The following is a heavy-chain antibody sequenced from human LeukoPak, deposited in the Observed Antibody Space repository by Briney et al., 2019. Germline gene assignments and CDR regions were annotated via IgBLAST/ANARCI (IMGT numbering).Heavy chain of an antibody. D-gene: IGHD1-26*01. J-gene: IGHJ5*02. Sequence: GGSLRLSCAASGFTFSSYGMHWVRQAPGKGLEWVAVISYDGSNKYYADSVKGRFTISRDNSKNTLYLQMNSLRAEDTAVYYCARTVGATWRWFDPWGQGTLVTVSS. V-gene: IGHV3-30*03. CDR1: GFTFSSYG. CDR2: ISYDGSNK. CDR3: ARTVGATWRWFDP.